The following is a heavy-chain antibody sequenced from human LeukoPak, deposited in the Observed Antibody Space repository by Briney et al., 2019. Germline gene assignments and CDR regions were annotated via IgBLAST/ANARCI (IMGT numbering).Heavy chain of an antibody. D-gene: IGHD6-13*01. V-gene: IGHV1-8*01. CDR2: MNPNSGNT. J-gene: IGHJ4*02. Sequence: ASVKVSCKASGYTFTSYDINWVRQATGQGLAWMGWMNPNSGNTGYAQKFQGRVTMTRNTSISTAYMELSSLRSEDTAVYYCARESWAAAGLSGYWGQGTLVTVSS. CDR1: GYTFTSYD. CDR3: ARESWAAAGLSGY.